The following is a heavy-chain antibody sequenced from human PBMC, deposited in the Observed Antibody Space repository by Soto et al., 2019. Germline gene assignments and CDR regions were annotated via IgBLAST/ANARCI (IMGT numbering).Heavy chain of an antibody. Sequence: QVQLVQSGAEVTKPGASVKVSCKASAYTFTSYYMHWVRQAPGQGPEWMGIINPSGGSTSYAQQFQVRVTMTRDTYRRTVYVELRCLRSEDTAVYYCARPQGYYDFWSDFRTYEYDGMDVWGQGPTVTVSS. CDR2: INPSGGST. CDR3: ARPQGYYDFWSDFRTYEYDGMDV. V-gene: IGHV1-46*01. J-gene: IGHJ6*02. CDR1: AYTFTSYY. D-gene: IGHD3-3*01.